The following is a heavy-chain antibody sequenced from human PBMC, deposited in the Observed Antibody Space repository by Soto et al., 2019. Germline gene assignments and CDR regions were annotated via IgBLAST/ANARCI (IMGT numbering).Heavy chain of an antibody. CDR3: ATPQGGWYPPFDY. J-gene: IGHJ4*02. CDR1: GVTFSSYA. CDR2: ISYDGSNK. D-gene: IGHD6-19*01. V-gene: IGHV3-30-3*01. Sequence: GGFLRLSCAASGVTFSSYAMHWVRQAPGKGLEWVAVISYDGSNKYYADSVKGRFTISRDNSKNTLYLQMNSLRAEDTAVYYCATPQGGWYPPFDYWGQGTLVTVSS.